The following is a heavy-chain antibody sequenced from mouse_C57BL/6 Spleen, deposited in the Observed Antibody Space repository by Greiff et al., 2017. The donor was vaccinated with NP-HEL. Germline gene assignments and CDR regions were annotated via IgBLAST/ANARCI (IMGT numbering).Heavy chain of an antibody. CDR2: IYPGDGDT. Sequence: VKLMESGPELVKPGASVKISCKASGYAFSSSWMNWVKQRPGKGLEWIGRIYPGDGDTNYNGKFKGKATLTADKSSSTAYMQLSSLTSEDSAVYFCARGGSSYWYFDVWGTGTTVTVSS. J-gene: IGHJ1*03. CDR3: ARGGSSYWYFDV. V-gene: IGHV1-82*01. CDR1: GYAFSSSW. D-gene: IGHD1-1*01.